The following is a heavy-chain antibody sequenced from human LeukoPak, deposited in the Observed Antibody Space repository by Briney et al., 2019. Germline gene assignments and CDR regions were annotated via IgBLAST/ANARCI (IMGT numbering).Heavy chain of an antibody. CDR3: ARDRVAVAADWFDP. CDR2: IYYSGST. CDR1: GGSISSSSYY. D-gene: IGHD6-19*01. Sequence: PSETLSLTCTVSGGSISSSSYYWGWIRQPPGKGLEWLGRIYYSGSTYYNPSLKSRVTISVDTSKNQFSLKLSSVTAADTAVYYCARDRVAVAADWFDPWGQGTLVTVSS. J-gene: IGHJ5*02. V-gene: IGHV4-39*07.